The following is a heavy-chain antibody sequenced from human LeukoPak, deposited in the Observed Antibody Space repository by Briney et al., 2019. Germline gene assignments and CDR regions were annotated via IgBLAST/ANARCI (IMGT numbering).Heavy chain of an antibody. Sequence: GGSLRLSCAASGFTFSTYAMNWVRQAPGKGLEWVSVISDSGASRYYADSVKGRFTISRDNSKNTLYLQMISLRAEDTAVYYWAKGTTMVRSHFDYWGQGTLVTVS. CDR1: GFTFSTYA. D-gene: IGHD3-10*01. CDR2: ISDSGASR. V-gene: IGHV3-23*01. CDR3: AKGTTMVRSHFDY. J-gene: IGHJ4*02.